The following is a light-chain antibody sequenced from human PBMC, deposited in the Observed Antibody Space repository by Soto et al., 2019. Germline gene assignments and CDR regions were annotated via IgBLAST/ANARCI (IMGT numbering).Light chain of an antibody. J-gene: IGKJ4*01. CDR2: DAS. CDR3: QQRSSWLS. V-gene: IGKV3-11*01. Sequence: EIVLTQSPATLSLSPGERATLSCRASQSVSSYLAWYQQKSGQAPRLLIYDASNRATGIPARFSGSGSGTDFTLTISSLEPEDFAVYYCQQRSSWLSFGGGTKVEI. CDR1: QSVSSY.